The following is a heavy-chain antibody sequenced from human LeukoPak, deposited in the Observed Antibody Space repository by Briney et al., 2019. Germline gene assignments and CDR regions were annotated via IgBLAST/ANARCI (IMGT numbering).Heavy chain of an antibody. CDR3: AKDPRIAAAGNYFDY. J-gene: IGHJ4*02. D-gene: IGHD6-13*01. Sequence: QAGGSLRLSCAASGFTFSSYAMSWVRQAPGKGLEWVSAISGSGGSAYYADSVKGRFTISRDNSKNTLYLQMNSLRAEDTAVYYCAKDPRIAAAGNYFDYWGQGTLVTVSS. V-gene: IGHV3-23*01. CDR1: GFTFSSYA. CDR2: ISGSGGSA.